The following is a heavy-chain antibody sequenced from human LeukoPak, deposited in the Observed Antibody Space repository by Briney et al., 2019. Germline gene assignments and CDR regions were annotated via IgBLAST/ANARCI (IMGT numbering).Heavy chain of an antibody. V-gene: IGHV3-72*01. Sequence: PGGSLRLSCAASGFTFSDHYMDCVRQAPGKGLEWVGRTRNKAKSYTTEYAASVKGRFTISRDDSKNSLYLQMNSLEAEDTAVYYCARLSGSYSTRYGLDVWGQGTTVAVSS. CDR1: GFTFSDHY. D-gene: IGHD1-26*01. CDR2: TRNKAKSYTT. CDR3: ARLSGSYSTRYGLDV. J-gene: IGHJ6*02.